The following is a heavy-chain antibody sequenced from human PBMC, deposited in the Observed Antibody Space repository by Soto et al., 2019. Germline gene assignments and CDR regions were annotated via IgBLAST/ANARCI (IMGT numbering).Heavy chain of an antibody. CDR1: GGSISSGGYY. D-gene: IGHD6-6*01. CDR2: IYYSGST. V-gene: IGHV4-31*03. Sequence: PSETLSLTCTVSGGSISSGGYYWSWIRQHPGKGLEWIGYIYYSGSTYYNPSLKSRVTISVDTSKNQFSLKLSSVTAADTAVYYCARLIQEYSSSGRFDMDVWGKGTTVTVSS. J-gene: IGHJ6*03. CDR3: ARLIQEYSSSGRFDMDV.